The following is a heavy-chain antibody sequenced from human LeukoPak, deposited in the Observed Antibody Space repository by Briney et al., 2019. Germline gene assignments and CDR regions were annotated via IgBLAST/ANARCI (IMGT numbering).Heavy chain of an antibody. CDR3: TTCAPNRYWFAP. CDR2: IDYSGYT. CDR1: EGSISHDY. Sequence: SETLSLTCNISEGSISHDYWVWVRQPPGKGLEWIAYIDYSGYTDYNPSVRSRVTMSVDTSKGQFTLHLRSVSAADTAIYHCTTCAPNRYWFAPWGQGIQVTVSS. D-gene: IGHD2-2*01. V-gene: IGHV4-59*08. J-gene: IGHJ5*02.